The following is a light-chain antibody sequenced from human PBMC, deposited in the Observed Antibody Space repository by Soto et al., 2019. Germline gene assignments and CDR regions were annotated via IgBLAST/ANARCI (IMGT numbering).Light chain of an antibody. CDR2: GNS. Sequence: QSVLTQPPSVSGATGQRVTISCTGSSSNIWAGYDVHWYQQLPGTAPKLLIYGNSNRPSGVPDRFSGSKSGTSASLAITGLQAEDEADYYCQSYDSSLSGWVFGGGTKVTVL. CDR3: QSYDSSLSGWV. J-gene: IGLJ3*02. V-gene: IGLV1-40*01. CDR1: SSNIWAGYD.